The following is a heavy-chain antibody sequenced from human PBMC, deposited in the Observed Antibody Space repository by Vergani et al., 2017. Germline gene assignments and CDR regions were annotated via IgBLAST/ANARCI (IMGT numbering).Heavy chain of an antibody. CDR2: ISGSGGST. J-gene: IGHJ4*02. V-gene: IGHV3-23*01. Sequence: EVQLLESGGGLVQPGGSLRLSCAASGFTFSSYAMSWVRQAPGKGLEWVSAISGSGGSTYYADSVKGRFTISRDNSKNTLYLQMNSLRAEDTAVYYCAKDLYCSSTSCYPHYLDYWGQGTLVTVSS. CDR1: GFTFSSYA. CDR3: AKDLYCSSTSCYPHYLDY. D-gene: IGHD2-2*01.